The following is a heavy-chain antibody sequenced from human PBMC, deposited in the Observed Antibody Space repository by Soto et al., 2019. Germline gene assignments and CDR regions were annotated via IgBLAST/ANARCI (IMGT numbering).Heavy chain of an antibody. CDR1: GGTFSSYA. CDR3: ARDVSSSYYDFWSGYSY. D-gene: IGHD3-3*01. CDR2: IIPIFGTA. Sequence: QVQLVQSGAEVKKPGSSVKVSCKASGGTFSSYAISWVRQDPGQGLEWMGGIIPIFGTANYAQKFQGRVTITADESTSTAYMELSSLRSEDTAVYYCARDVSSSYYDFWSGYSYWGQGTLVTVSS. J-gene: IGHJ4*02. V-gene: IGHV1-69*01.